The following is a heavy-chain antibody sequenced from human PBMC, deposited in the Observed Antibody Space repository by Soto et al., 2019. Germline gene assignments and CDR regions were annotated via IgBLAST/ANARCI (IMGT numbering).Heavy chain of an antibody. Sequence: LRLSCAASGFIFRNFWMHWVRQAPGKGLVWVSRINSHGSSTSYADSVKGRFTISRDNAKNTLYLQMNSLRAEDTAIYYCAGDWMGYCSGGSCYPSNWFDPWGQGTLVTVS. D-gene: IGHD2-15*01. CDR2: INSHGSST. CDR1: GFIFRNFW. V-gene: IGHV3-74*01. J-gene: IGHJ5*02. CDR3: AGDWMGYCSGGSCYPSNWFDP.